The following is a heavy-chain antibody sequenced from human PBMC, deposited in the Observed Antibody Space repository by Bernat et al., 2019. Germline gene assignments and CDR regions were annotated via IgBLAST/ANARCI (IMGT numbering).Heavy chain of an antibody. D-gene: IGHD3-10*01. V-gene: IGHV5-51*01. Sequence: EVQLVQSGTEVKKPGESLKISCKDSGYNFANYWIGWVRQVPEKGLEWMGIIYPGDSDTKYNTSFPGQVTIAADRSINTAYLQWSSLNASDPAMYYCARHRQLLGDGGSYMDVWGKGTTVIVSS. CDR2: IYPGDSDT. CDR1: GYNFANYW. CDR3: ARHRQLLGDGGSYMDV. J-gene: IGHJ6*03.